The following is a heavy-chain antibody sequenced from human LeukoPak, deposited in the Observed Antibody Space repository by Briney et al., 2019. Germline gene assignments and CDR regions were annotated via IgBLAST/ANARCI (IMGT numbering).Heavy chain of an antibody. J-gene: IGHJ4*02. CDR3: AKAYGSGSNGVYHFDY. D-gene: IGHD3-10*01. V-gene: IGHV3-23*01. Sequence: PGGSLRLSCAASGFTFSNYAMTWVRRAPGKGLEWVSVISGSGGGIYYADFVKGRFTISRDNSKNTLYLQMNSLRVDDRAAYYCAKAYGSGSNGVYHFDYWGQGTLVTVSS. CDR1: GFTFSNYA. CDR2: ISGSGGGI.